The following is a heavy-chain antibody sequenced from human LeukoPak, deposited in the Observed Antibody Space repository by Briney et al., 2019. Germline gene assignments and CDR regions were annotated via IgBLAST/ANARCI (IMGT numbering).Heavy chain of an antibody. CDR1: GGTFSSYA. CDR2: NIPIFGTA. J-gene: IGHJ3*02. Sequence: SSVKVSCKASGGTFSSYAISWVRQAPGQGLEWMGGNIPIFGTANYAQKFQGRVTITADESTSTAYMELSSLRSEDTAVYYCARDGSHYDILTGYYRPDAFDIWGQGTMVTVSS. CDR3: ARDGSHYDILTGYYRPDAFDI. D-gene: IGHD3-9*01. V-gene: IGHV1-69*01.